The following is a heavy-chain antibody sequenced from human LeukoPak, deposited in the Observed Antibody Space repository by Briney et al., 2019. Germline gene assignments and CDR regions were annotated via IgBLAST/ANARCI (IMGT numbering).Heavy chain of an antibody. D-gene: IGHD1-26*01. J-gene: IGHJ6*02. CDR3: TTVVGAHPMNYYYYYGMDV. CDR1: GFTFGDYA. CDR2: IRSKAYGGTT. V-gene: IGHV3-49*03. Sequence: GFLRLSCTASGFTFGDYAMSWFRQAPGKGLEWVGFIRSKAYGGTTEYAASVKGRFTISRDDSKSIAYLQMNSLKTEDTAVYYCTTVVGAHPMNYYYYYGMDVWGQGTTVTVSS.